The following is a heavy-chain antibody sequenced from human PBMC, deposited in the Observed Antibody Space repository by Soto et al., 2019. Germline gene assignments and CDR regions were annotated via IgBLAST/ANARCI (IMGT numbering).Heavy chain of an antibody. Sequence: QVQLQESGPGLVKPSETLSLTCTVSGGSISSYYWSWIRQPPGKGLEWIGYIYYSGTTDYNPSLKSRVTISVDTSKSQFSLKLSSVTAADTAVYYCARGGGVYYFDYWGQGTLVTVSS. CDR2: IYYSGTT. V-gene: IGHV4-59*01. J-gene: IGHJ4*02. CDR3: ARGGGVYYFDY. CDR1: GGSISSYY. D-gene: IGHD2-8*02.